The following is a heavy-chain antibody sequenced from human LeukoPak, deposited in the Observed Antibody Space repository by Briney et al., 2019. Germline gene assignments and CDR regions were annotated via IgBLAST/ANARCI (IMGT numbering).Heavy chain of an antibody. CDR2: ISSNGGST. CDR1: GFTFSSYA. Sequence: GGSLRLSCAASGFTFSSYAMHWVRQAPGKGLEYVSAISSNGGSTYYANSEKGRFTISRDNSKNTLYLQMGSLRAEDMAVYYCARADITGTSYYFDYWGQGTLVTVSS. D-gene: IGHD1-20*01. CDR3: ARADITGTSYYFDY. V-gene: IGHV3-64*01. J-gene: IGHJ4*02.